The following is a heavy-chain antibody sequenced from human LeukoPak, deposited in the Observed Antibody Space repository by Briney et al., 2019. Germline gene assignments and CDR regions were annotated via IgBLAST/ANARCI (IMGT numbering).Heavy chain of an antibody. CDR1: GVSITAYH. D-gene: IGHD2-8*01. V-gene: IGHV4-34*01. J-gene: IGHJ5*02. Sequence: PSETLSLTCGVHGVSITAYHWSWIRQPPGEALEWIGDIDPSGNTIDNPSLKSRVTLSVGTSKNQLFLRLTSLTAADTAIYYCARIRWGPTEHRCYNHWGRGALVTVSS. CDR3: ARIRWGPTEHRCYNH. CDR2: IDPSGNT.